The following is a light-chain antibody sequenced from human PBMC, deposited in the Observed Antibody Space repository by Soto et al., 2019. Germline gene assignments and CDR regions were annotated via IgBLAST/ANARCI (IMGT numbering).Light chain of an antibody. V-gene: IGKV1-33*01. Sequence: DIQLTQSPSSVSASVGDRVTITCQASQDISNYLNWHQQKQGKAPKVLISDVSNLETGVSSRFSGSGSGTDFTFTISSLQAEDVATYYCQQYDDLPITFGQGTRLEIK. CDR2: DVS. CDR3: QQYDDLPIT. CDR1: QDISNY. J-gene: IGKJ5*01.